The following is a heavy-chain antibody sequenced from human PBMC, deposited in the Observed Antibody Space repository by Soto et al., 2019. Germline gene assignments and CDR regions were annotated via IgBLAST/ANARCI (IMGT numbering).Heavy chain of an antibody. V-gene: IGHV4-39*01. Sequence: QLQLQESGPGLVKPSETLSLTCTVSGGSISSSSYYWGWIRQPPGKGLEWIGSIYYSGSTYYNPSLKSRVTSSVERSKHQFSLKLSSVTAADTAVYYCARVAVAGTYYFDYWGQGTLVTVSS. CDR2: IYYSGST. CDR3: ARVAVAGTYYFDY. CDR1: GGSISSSSYY. D-gene: IGHD6-19*01. J-gene: IGHJ4*02.